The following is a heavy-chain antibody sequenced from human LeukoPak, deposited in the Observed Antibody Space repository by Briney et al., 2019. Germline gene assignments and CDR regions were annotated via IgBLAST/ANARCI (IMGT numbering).Heavy chain of an antibody. J-gene: IGHJ5*02. D-gene: IGHD1-26*01. CDR2: IIPILGIA. CDR1: GGTFSSYA. V-gene: IGHV1-69*04. Sequence: SVKVSCKASGGTFSSYAISWVRQAPGQGLEWMGRIIPILGIANYAQKFQGRVTITADKSTSTAYMELSSLRSEDTAVYYCASSWGLLPLDSNWFDPWGQGTLVTVSS. CDR3: ASSWGLLPLDSNWFDP.